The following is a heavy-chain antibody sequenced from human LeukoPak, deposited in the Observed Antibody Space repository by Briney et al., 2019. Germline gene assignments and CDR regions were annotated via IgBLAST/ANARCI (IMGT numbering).Heavy chain of an antibody. J-gene: IGHJ3*02. CDR2: IIPIFGTA. D-gene: IGHD3-22*01. Sequence: SVKVSCKASGGTFSSYAISWVRQAPGQGLEWMGGIIPIFGTANYAQKFQGRVTITTDESTSTAYMELSSLRSEDTAVYYCASPPVIGPIEGDTDAFDIWGQGTMVTVS. CDR1: GGTFSSYA. V-gene: IGHV1-69*05. CDR3: ASPPVIGPIEGDTDAFDI.